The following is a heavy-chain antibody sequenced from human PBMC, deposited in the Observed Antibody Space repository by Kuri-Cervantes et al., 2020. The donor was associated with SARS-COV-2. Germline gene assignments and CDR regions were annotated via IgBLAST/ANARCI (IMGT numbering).Heavy chain of an antibody. V-gene: IGHV3-30-3*01. CDR2: VSYDGSNK. CDR1: GFTFNRFA. Sequence: GESLKISCAASGFTFNRFAIQWVRQAPGKGLEWVAVVSYDGSNKYYADSVKGRFTVSRDSAKNSLYLQINSLRGEDTAVYYCARVAGEGPIYYYYMDVWGKGTTVTVSS. J-gene: IGHJ6*03. D-gene: IGHD3-10*01. CDR3: ARVAGEGPIYYYYMDV.